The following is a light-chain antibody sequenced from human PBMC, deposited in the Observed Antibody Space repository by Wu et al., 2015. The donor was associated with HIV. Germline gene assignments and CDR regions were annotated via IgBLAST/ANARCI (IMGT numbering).Light chain of an antibody. V-gene: IGKV1-5*03. J-gene: IGKJ1*01. CDR1: QNIHRW. CDR3: QKYNSAPRT. Sequence: DIQMTQSPNTLYASVGDRVTITCRASQNIHRWLAWYRQKPGKAPKVLIYKASNLERGVPSRFSGSGSGTEYTLTISSLQPEDAATYFCQKYNSAPRTFGQGTKVDIK. CDR2: KAS.